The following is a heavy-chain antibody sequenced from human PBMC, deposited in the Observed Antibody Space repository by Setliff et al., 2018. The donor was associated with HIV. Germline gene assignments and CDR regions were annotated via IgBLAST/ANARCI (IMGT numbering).Heavy chain of an antibody. J-gene: IGHJ4*02. V-gene: IGHV1-2*02. CDR2: INPNSGGT. CDR1: GYSFNGYY. Sequence: ASVKVSCKASGYSFNGYYMYWVRQAPGQGLEWMGWINPNSGGTNYAQKFQGRVTMTRDTSISTAYMELSRLRSDDTAVYYCARGFGHCGGDCYSDLFDYWGQGTLVTVSS. D-gene: IGHD2-21*02. CDR3: ARGFGHCGGDCYSDLFDY.